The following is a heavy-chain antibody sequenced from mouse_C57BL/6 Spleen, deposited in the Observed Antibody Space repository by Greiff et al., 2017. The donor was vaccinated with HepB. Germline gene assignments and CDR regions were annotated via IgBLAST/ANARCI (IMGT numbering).Heavy chain of an antibody. Sequence: EVKLEESGPGLVKPSQSLSLTCSVTGYSITSGYYWNWIRQFPGNKLEWMGYISYDGSNNYNPSLKNRISITRDTSKNQFFLKLNSVTTEDTATYYCARDDYIDVWGTGTTVTVSS. CDR2: ISYDGSN. V-gene: IGHV3-6*01. J-gene: IGHJ1*03. CDR1: GYSITSGYY. CDR3: ARDDYIDV.